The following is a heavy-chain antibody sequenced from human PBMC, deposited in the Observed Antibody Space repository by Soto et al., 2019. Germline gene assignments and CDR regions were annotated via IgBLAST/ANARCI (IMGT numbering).Heavy chain of an antibody. J-gene: IGHJ4*02. V-gene: IGHV1-3*01. CDR3: ARDAFISTQQLLY. CDR1: GYTFTSYV. CDR2: INAGNGDT. Sequence: QVQLVQSGAEVKKPGASVNVSCKASGYTFTSYVIHWVRQAPGQRLEWMGWINAGNGDTEYSQKLQGRVTITSDTSASTAYMELSSLRSEDTAVYYCARDAFISTQQLLYWGQGTLVTVSS. D-gene: IGHD6-13*01.